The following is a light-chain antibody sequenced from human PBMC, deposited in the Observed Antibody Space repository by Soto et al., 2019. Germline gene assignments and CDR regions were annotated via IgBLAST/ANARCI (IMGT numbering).Light chain of an antibody. J-gene: IGLJ1*01. Sequence: QSVLTQPASVSGSPGQSITVSCTGSSSDVGGYNYVSWYQQYPGRAPKLVIYEVSNRPSGVSNRFSGSKSGNTASLTISGLHAEDEADYYCSLYTSTYTLVFGTGTKLTVL. V-gene: IGLV2-14*01. CDR2: EVS. CDR1: SSDVGGYNY. CDR3: SLYTSTYTLV.